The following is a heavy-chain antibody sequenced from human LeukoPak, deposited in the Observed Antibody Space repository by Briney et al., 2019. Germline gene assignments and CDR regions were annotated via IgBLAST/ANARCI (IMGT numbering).Heavy chain of an antibody. CDR2: INYTGST. V-gene: IGHV4-34*01. CDR3: ARSDGYGLVDI. D-gene: IGHD3-10*01. Sequence: SDTLSLTCAVYGGSFSGFYWSWIRHVPGKGLEWIGEINYTGSTSYNPSLKSRVTISVDTSKNQFSLKLSSVTAADTAVYYCARSDGYGLVDIWGQGTMVTVSS. CDR1: GGSFSGFY. J-gene: IGHJ3*02.